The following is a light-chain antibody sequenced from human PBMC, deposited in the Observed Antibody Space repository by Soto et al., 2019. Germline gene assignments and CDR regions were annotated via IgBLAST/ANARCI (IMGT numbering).Light chain of an antibody. CDR2: EGS. V-gene: IGLV2-23*03. CDR3: CSYAGSSTVV. Sequence: QSALTQPDSVSGSPGQSITISCTGTSSDVGSYNLVSWYQQHPGKAPKLMIYEGSKRPSGVSNRFSGSKSGNTASLTISGLQAEDEADYYCCSYAGSSTVVFGTGTKLTVL. CDR1: SSDVGSYNL. J-gene: IGLJ1*01.